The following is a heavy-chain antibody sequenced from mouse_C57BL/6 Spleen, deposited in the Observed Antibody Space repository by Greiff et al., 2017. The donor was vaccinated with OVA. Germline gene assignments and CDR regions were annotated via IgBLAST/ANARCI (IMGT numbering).Heavy chain of an antibody. D-gene: IGHD1-1*01. Sequence: EVKLVESGGGLVKPGGSLKLSCAASGFTFSDYGMHWVRQAPEKGLEWVAYISSGSSTIYYADTVKGRFTISRDNAKNTLFLQMTSLRSEDTAMYYCARGRGSTTVEGDFDVWGTGTTVTVSS. CDR3: ARGRGSTTVEGDFDV. V-gene: IGHV5-17*01. J-gene: IGHJ1*03. CDR1: GFTFSDYG. CDR2: ISSGSSTI.